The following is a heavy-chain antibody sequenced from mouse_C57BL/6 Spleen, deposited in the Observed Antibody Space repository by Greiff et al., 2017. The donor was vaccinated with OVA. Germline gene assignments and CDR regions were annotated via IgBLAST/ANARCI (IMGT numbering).Heavy chain of an antibody. CDR2: INPSNGGT. CDR3: ARSGDYSNLDY. Sequence: VQLQQPGTELVKPGASVKLSCKASGYTFTSYWMHWVKLRPGQGLEWIGNINPSNGGTNYNEKFKSKATLTVVNSSSTAYMQLSSQTSEDSAVYYCARSGDYSNLDYWGQGTTLTVSS. J-gene: IGHJ2*01. CDR1: GYTFTSYW. D-gene: IGHD2-5*01. V-gene: IGHV1-53*01.